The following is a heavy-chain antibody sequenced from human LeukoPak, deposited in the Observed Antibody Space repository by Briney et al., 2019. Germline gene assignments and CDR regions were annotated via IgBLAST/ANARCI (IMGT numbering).Heavy chain of an antibody. J-gene: IGHJ4*02. CDR2: ISGSGGST. CDR3: AKDANPPQGVSFDSSGYYLGWVVGYFDY. V-gene: IGHV3-23*01. Sequence: PGGSLRLSCAASGFTFSSYAMSWVRQAPGKGLEWVSTISGSGGSTYYADSVKGRFTISRDNSKNTLYLQMNSLRAEDTAVYYCAKDANPPQGVSFDSSGYYLGWVVGYFDYWGQGTLVTVSS. CDR1: GFTFSSYA. D-gene: IGHD3-22*01.